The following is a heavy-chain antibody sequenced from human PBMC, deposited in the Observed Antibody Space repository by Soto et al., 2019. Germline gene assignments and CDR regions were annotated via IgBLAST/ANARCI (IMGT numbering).Heavy chain of an antibody. J-gene: IGHJ4*02. Sequence: PSETLSLTCTLSGGSIRSGNYYWSWIRQHPGKGLEWIGSMSYSGNTYYNPSLKSRGTISIDTSRTKLSLQRTSMTAADTALYYCASGQPTPVYFDYWGQGSLVTVSS. CDR3: ASGQPTPVYFDY. CDR2: MSYSGNT. CDR1: GGSIRSGNYY. V-gene: IGHV4-31*03.